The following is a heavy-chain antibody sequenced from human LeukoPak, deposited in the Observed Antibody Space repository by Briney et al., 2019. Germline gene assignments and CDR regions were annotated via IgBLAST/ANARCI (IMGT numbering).Heavy chain of an antibody. D-gene: IGHD2-15*01. Sequence: GESLKISCAASGFTFSGSAVHWVRQSSGKGLEWVGHIDKKDNLYATAYAESVKGRFTISRDDSKDTAFLHMDGLKTEDTALYYCTRDRGTYNWFDPWGQGTLVTVSS. CDR3: TRDRGTYNWFDP. V-gene: IGHV3-73*01. CDR1: GFTFSGSA. J-gene: IGHJ5*02. CDR2: IDKKDNLYAT.